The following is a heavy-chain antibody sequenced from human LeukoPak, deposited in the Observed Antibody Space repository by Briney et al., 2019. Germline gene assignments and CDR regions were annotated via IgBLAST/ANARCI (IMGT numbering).Heavy chain of an antibody. V-gene: IGHV1-46*01. D-gene: IGHD3-10*01. J-gene: IGHJ4*02. Sequence: ASVKVSCKASGYTFTNYYMHWVRQAPGQGLEWMGMINPSGGSTTYAQKFQGRVTMTRDTSTSTVYMELSSLRSEDTAVYYCARDRGSHYYGSGSFDYWGQGTLVTVPS. CDR1: GYTFTNYY. CDR3: ARDRGSHYYGSGSFDY. CDR2: INPSGGST.